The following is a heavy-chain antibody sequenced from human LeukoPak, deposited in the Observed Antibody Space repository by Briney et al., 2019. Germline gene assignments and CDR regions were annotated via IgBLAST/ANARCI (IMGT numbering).Heavy chain of an antibody. D-gene: IGHD1-1*01. V-gene: IGHV1-18*01. CDR1: GYTFTNYG. Sequence: ASVKVSCKASGYTFTNYGISWVRQAPGQGLEWMGWTSTYNGNTNYAQKLQGRVTMTTEISTSTAYMELRSLRSDDTAVYYCARDQLSRGVWFDPWGQGTLVTVSS. J-gene: IGHJ5*02. CDR3: ARDQLSRGVWFDP. CDR2: TSTYNGNT.